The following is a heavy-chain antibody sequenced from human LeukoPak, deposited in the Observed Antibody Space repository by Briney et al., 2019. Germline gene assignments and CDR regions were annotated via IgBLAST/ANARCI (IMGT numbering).Heavy chain of an antibody. J-gene: IGHJ4*02. CDR2: IYSGGST. Sequence: GGSLRLSCAASGFTVSTNYMSWVRQAPGKGLEWVSVIYSGGSTYYADSVKGRFTISRDNSKNTLYLQMYSLRAEDTAVYYCARDDSSGYYHDYWGQGTLVTVSS. CDR1: GFTVSTNY. V-gene: IGHV3-53*01. CDR3: ARDDSSGYYHDY. D-gene: IGHD3-22*01.